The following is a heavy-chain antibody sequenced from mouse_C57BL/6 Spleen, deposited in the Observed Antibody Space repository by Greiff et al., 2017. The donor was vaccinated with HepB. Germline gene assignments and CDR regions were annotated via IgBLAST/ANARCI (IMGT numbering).Heavy chain of an antibody. Sequence: QVQLQQPGAELVMPGASVKLSCKASGYTFTSYWMHWVKQRPGQGLEWIGEIDPSDSYTNYNQKFKGKSTLTVDTSSSTAYMQLSSLTSEDSAVYYCARWGGYDGYFDYWGQGTTLTVSS. D-gene: IGHD2-2*01. CDR2: IDPSDSYT. V-gene: IGHV1-69*01. J-gene: IGHJ2*01. CDR3: ARWGGYDGYFDY. CDR1: GYTFTSYW.